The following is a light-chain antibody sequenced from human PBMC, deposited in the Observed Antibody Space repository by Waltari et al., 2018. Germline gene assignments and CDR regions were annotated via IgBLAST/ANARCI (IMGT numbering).Light chain of an antibody. CDR3: QRYENDPLT. V-gene: IGKV1-27*01. CDR2: GAS. J-gene: IGKJ4*01. CDR1: HDIGNF. Sequence: IQMTQSPSFVSASIVDRVTITCRASHDIGNFLAWYQQKPGKAPRLVVDGASLLQSGVPSRFSASGSEIDFTLNIDGLLPEDVGDYYCQRYENDPLTFGGGTRVEI.